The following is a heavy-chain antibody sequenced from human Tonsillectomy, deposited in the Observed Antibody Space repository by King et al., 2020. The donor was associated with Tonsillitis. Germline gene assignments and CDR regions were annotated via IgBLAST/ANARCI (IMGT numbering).Heavy chain of an antibody. CDR3: AKDPANCGGVCYSWYFDL. CDR1: GFTFRNYG. CDR2: ISYDGSNK. V-gene: IGHV3-30*18. J-gene: IGHJ2*01. D-gene: IGHD2-21*02. Sequence: VQLVESGGGVVQPGRSLRLSCAASGFTFRNYGIHWVRQAPGKGLEWVAVISYDGSNKYYADSVKGRFTISRDNSKNTLYLQMNSLRAEDTAVYYCAKDPANCGGVCYSWYFDLWGRGTLVTVSS.